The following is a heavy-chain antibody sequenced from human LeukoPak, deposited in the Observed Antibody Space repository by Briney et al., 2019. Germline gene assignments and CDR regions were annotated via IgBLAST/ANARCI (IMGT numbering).Heavy chain of an antibody. Sequence: GGSLRLSCAASGFTFSSSAMNWVRQAPGKGLEWVSVICGSEDTTNYADSVKGRFTISRDNSKNTLYPQMNSLRAEDTALYYCAKGRRDSCYTDNDYWGQGTLVTVSS. V-gene: IGHV3-23*01. CDR3: AKGRRDSCYTDNDY. CDR2: ICGSEDTT. D-gene: IGHD2-2*02. J-gene: IGHJ4*02. CDR1: GFTFSSSA.